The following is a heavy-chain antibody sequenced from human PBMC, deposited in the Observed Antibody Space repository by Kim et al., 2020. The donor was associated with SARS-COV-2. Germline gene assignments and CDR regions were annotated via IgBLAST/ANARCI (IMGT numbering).Heavy chain of an antibody. J-gene: IGHJ2*01. CDR3: ARPRLDSSGRKSRYFDL. CDR1: GGSFSGYY. V-gene: IGHV4-34*01. D-gene: IGHD3-22*01. Sequence: SETLSLTCAVYGGSFSGYYWSWIRQPPGKGLEWIGEINHSGSTNYNPSLKSRVTISVDTSKNQFSLKLSSVTAADTAVYYCARPRLDSSGRKSRYFDLWGRGTLVTVSS. CDR2: INHSGST.